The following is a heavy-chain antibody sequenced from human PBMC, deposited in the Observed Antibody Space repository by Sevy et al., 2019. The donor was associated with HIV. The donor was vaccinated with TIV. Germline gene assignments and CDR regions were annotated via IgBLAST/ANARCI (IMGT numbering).Heavy chain of an antibody. CDR3: ARVKVVTGTTVWGSYVDI. Sequence: GGSLRLSCAASGFTFSSYGMHWVRQAPGKGLEWVAVIWYDGSNKYYADSVKGRFTISRDNSKNTLYLQMNSLRAEDTAVYYCARVKVVTGTTVWGSYVDIWGQGTMVTVSS. V-gene: IGHV3-33*01. CDR2: IWYDGSNK. J-gene: IGHJ3*02. D-gene: IGHD1-7*01. CDR1: GFTFSSYG.